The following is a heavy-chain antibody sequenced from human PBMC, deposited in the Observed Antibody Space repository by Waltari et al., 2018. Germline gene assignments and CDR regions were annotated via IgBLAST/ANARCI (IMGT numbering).Heavy chain of an antibody. CDR2: IEKTGNGA. D-gene: IGHD1-7*01. J-gene: IGHJ4*02. Sequence: VQLVESGGGLVQHGGSLRLSCAASGFTFCRFWMTWVRQAPGKGLEWVANIEKTGNGAHYADSVKGRFTIARDDAKNSLYLQMNGLRAEDTGVYYCARGNYGNDYWGQGTLVTVFS. CDR1: GFTFCRFW. CDR3: ARGNYGNDY. V-gene: IGHV3-7*04.